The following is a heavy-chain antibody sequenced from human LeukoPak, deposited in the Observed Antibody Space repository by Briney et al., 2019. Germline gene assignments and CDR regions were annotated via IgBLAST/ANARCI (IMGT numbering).Heavy chain of an antibody. Sequence: GGSLRLSCAAPGFTFSSYTMSWVRQAPGKGLEWVSTITTSDGNTYYADSVKGRFTVSRDNSKNTLFLQMNSLRAEDTAVYYCARFATYGSGTYAFDYWGQGTLVTVSS. V-gene: IGHV3-23*01. CDR3: ARFATYGSGTYAFDY. J-gene: IGHJ4*02. CDR1: GFTFSSYT. CDR2: ITTSDGNT. D-gene: IGHD3-10*01.